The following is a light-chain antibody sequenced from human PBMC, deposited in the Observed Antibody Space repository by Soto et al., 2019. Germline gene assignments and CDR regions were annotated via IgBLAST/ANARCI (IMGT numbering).Light chain of an antibody. CDR3: QQRGNWPVT. V-gene: IGKV3D-20*02. Sequence: EIVLTQSPGTLSLSPGERATLSCRASQSVSSSYLAWYQQKPGQAPRLLIYGASSRATGIPGRFSGTGSGTDFTLTISRLEPEDFAVYYCQQRGNWPVTFGGGTTVEI. CDR1: QSVSSSY. CDR2: GAS. J-gene: IGKJ4*01.